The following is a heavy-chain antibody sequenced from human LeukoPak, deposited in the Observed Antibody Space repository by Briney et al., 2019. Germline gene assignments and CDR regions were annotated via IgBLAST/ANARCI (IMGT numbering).Heavy chain of an antibody. V-gene: IGHV1-69*05. CDR3: AGRRPLLRSLDGWFDP. Sequence: GSSVKVSCKASGGTFSSYAISWVRQAPGQGLEWMGGIIPIFGTANYAQKFQGRVTITTDESTSTAYMELSSLRSEDTAVYYCAGRRPLLRSLDGWFDPWGQGTLVTVSS. D-gene: IGHD3-3*01. CDR2: IIPIFGTA. CDR1: GGTFSSYA. J-gene: IGHJ5*02.